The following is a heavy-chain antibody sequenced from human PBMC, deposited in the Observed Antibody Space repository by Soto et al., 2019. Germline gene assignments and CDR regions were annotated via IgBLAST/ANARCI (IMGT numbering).Heavy chain of an antibody. J-gene: IGHJ6*02. D-gene: IGHD5-12*01. Sequence: GAPVKVSRKGSGYTFSRYGISWGRQAPGQGLEWMGWISAYNGNTNYAQKLQGRVTMTTDTSTSTAYMELRSLRSDDTAVYYYAREWWLQSYYYGMDVWGQGTTVTVSS. CDR2: ISAYNGNT. CDR3: AREWWLQSYYYGMDV. V-gene: IGHV1-18*01. CDR1: GYTFSRYG.